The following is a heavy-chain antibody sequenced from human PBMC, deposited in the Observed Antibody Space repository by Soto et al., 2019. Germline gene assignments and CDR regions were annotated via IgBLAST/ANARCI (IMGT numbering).Heavy chain of an antibody. D-gene: IGHD3-10*01. CDR1: GFTLSPNY. CDR2: IYIGDIT. Sequence: EMRLVQSEGGLIQPGGSLRLSCAASGFTLSPNYMSWVRQAPGQGLEWVSIIYIGDITYYADSVKGRFTISRDNSKNMLYLQMNSLRADDTAVYYCARVVAMVRGPPGGMDVWGQGTTVTVAS. V-gene: IGHV3-53*01. J-gene: IGHJ6*02. CDR3: ARVVAMVRGPPGGMDV.